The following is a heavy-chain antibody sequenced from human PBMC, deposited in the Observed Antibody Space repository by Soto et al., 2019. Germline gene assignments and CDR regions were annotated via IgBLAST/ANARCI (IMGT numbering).Heavy chain of an antibody. Sequence: ASVKVSCTASGYTFTVYYMHWVRQAPGQGLEWMGWINPNSGGTNYAQKFQGWVTMTRDTSISTAYMELSRLRSDDTAVYYCARVVVDTAMGTIFDYWGQGTLVTVSS. CDR3: ARVVVDTAMGTIFDY. J-gene: IGHJ4*02. CDR1: GYTFTVYY. CDR2: INPNSGGT. D-gene: IGHD5-18*01. V-gene: IGHV1-2*04.